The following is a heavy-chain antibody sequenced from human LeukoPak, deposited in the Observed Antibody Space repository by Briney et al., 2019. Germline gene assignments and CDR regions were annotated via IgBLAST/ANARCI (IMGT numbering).Heavy chain of an antibody. V-gene: IGHV4-34*01. J-gene: IGHJ4*02. D-gene: IGHD2-2*01. CDR3: ARDIPAAY. CDR2: INHSGST. Sequence: SETLSLTCAVYGGSFSGYYWSWIRQPPGKGLEWIGEINHSGSTNYNPSLKSRVTISVDTSKNQFSLKLSSVTAADTAVYYCARDIPAAYWGQGTLVIVSS. CDR1: GGSFSGYY.